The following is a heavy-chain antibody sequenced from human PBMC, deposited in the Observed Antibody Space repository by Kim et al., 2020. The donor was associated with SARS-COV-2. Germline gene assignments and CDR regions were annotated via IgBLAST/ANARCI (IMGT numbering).Heavy chain of an antibody. Sequence: SETLSLTCTVSGGSITSPDYYWSWIRQPPGKGLEWIGYIYYSGNTYYSPSLKSRVTISVDTSKNQFSLKLSSVTAADTAVYYCVRRESGGDTPKRAFDI. V-gene: IGHV4-30-4*01. CDR1: GGSITSPDYY. CDR3: VRRESGGDTPKRAFDI. J-gene: IGHJ3*02. CDR2: IYYSGNT. D-gene: IGHD3-16*01.